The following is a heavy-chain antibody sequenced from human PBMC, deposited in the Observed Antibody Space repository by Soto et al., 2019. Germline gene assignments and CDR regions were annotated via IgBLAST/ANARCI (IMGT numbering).Heavy chain of an antibody. D-gene: IGHD3-10*01. CDR2: IYWDDDK. CDR3: AHRRVTMFRRWGDAFDI. V-gene: IGHV2-5*02. J-gene: IGHJ3*02. CDR1: GFSLSTTGVG. Sequence: QITLKESGPTLMKPTQTLTLTCTFSGFSLSTTGVGVGWIRQPPGKALEWLALIYWDDDKYYSPSLKTRLTITKDTPKNQVVLRLTNVDPVDTATYFCAHRRVTMFRRWGDAFDIWGQGTMVTVSS.